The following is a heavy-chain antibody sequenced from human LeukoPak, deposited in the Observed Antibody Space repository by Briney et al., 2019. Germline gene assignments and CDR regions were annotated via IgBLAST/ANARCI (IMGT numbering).Heavy chain of an antibody. V-gene: IGHV1-18*01. Sequence: GASVKVSCKASGYTFTSYGISWVRQAPGQGLEWMGWISAYNGNTNYAQKLQGRVTMTTDTSTSTAYMELRSLRSDDTAVYYCARDIKPRYYYDSSGYYLGYFDYWGQGTLVTVSS. CDR1: GYTFTSYG. J-gene: IGHJ4*02. CDR2: ISAYNGNT. CDR3: ARDIKPRYYYDSSGYYLGYFDY. D-gene: IGHD3-22*01.